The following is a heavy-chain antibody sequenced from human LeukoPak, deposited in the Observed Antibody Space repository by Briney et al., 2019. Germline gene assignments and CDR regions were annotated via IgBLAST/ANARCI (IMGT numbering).Heavy chain of an antibody. J-gene: IGHJ5*02. Sequence: PSETLSLTCTVSGGSISSYYWSWIRQPPGKGLEWIGYIYYSGSTNYNPSLKSRGTISVDTSKNQFSLKLSSVTAADTAVYYCARDQRTNCSGGSCYSVWFDPWGQGTLVTVSS. CDR1: GGSISSYY. D-gene: IGHD2-15*01. V-gene: IGHV4-59*01. CDR2: IYYSGST. CDR3: ARDQRTNCSGGSCYSVWFDP.